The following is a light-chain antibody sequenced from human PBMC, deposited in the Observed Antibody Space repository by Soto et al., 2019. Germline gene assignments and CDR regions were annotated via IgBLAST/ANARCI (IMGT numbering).Light chain of an antibody. Sequence: QSALTQPASVSGSPWQSITISCTGTSSDIGAYNYVSWFQQHPGKAPKLMIYDVRNRPSGVSNRFSGSKSGNTAFLIISGLQAEDEADYYCCSYTTSSTYVFGTGTKVTVL. J-gene: IGLJ1*01. CDR3: CSYTTSSTYV. V-gene: IGLV2-14*01. CDR2: DVR. CDR1: SSDIGAYNY.